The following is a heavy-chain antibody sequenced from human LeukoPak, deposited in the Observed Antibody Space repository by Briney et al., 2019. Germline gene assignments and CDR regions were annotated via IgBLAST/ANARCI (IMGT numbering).Heavy chain of an antibody. Sequence: GGSLRLSCAASKFSFSSYWMHWVRQAPGKRLVWVSRINSDGSRTNYADSVKGRFTISRDNAKNTLYLQMSSLRAEDTAVYYCARVLTGSWDWFDPWGQGTLVTVSS. D-gene: IGHD2-8*02. J-gene: IGHJ5*02. CDR2: INSDGSRT. CDR3: ARVLTGSWDWFDP. CDR1: KFSFSSYW. V-gene: IGHV3-74*01.